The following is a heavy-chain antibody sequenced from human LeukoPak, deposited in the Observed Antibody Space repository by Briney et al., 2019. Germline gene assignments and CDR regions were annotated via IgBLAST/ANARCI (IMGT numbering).Heavy chain of an antibody. D-gene: IGHD2-15*01. CDR1: GGSISIYF. Sequence: SETLSLTCTVSGGSISIYFWSWIRQPPGEGLEWIGYIYYSGSTNYNTSLKSRVTISVDTSKNQFSLKLSSVTAADTAVYYCARCSGGSCEQGWFDPWGQGTLVTVSS. CDR2: IYYSGST. CDR3: ARCSGGSCEQGWFDP. V-gene: IGHV4-59*01. J-gene: IGHJ5*02.